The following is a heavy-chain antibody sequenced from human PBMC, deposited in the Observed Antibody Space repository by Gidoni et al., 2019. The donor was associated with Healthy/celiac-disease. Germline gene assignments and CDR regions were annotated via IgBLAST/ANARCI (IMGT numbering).Heavy chain of an antibody. J-gene: IGHJ3*02. Sequence: QVQLVESVGGVVQPGRSLRLSCAASGFTFSSYGLHWVRQAPGKGLEWVAVIWYDGSNKYYADSVKGRFTISRDNSKNTLYLQMNSLRAEDTAVYYCARSSLAHHDYGDYDAFDIWGQGTMVTVSS. CDR3: ARSSLAHHDYGDYDAFDI. CDR1: GFTFSSYG. V-gene: IGHV3-33*01. CDR2: IWYDGSNK. D-gene: IGHD4-17*01.